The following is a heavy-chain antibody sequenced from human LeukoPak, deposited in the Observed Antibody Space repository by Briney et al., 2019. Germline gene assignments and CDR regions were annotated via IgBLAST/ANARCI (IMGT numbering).Heavy chain of an antibody. J-gene: IGHJ4*02. V-gene: IGHV4-39*07. CDR3: AREYYDFWSADRYYFDY. Sequence: SETLSLTCTVSGGSISSSSYYWGWIRQPPGKGLEWIGSIYYSGSTYYNPSLKGRVTISVDTSKNQFSLKLSSVTAADTAVYYCAREYYDFWSADRYYFDYWGQGTLVTVSS. CDR1: GGSISSSSYY. CDR2: IYYSGST. D-gene: IGHD3-3*01.